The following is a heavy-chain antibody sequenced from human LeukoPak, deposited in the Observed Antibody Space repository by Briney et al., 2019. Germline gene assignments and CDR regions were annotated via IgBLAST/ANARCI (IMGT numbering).Heavy chain of an antibody. J-gene: IGHJ3*02. D-gene: IGHD6-13*01. CDR1: GFTFSTYG. CDR2: IRPNGSNK. Sequence: GGSLRLPCAASGFTFSTYGMHWVRQAPGKGLEWVAVIRPNGSNKYHADSVKGRFTISRDNSKSTLFLQMSSLAAEDTAVYYCVGKLLTAAGTIGAFDIWGRGTMVTVSS. CDR3: VGKLLTAAGTIGAFDI. V-gene: IGHV3-33*01.